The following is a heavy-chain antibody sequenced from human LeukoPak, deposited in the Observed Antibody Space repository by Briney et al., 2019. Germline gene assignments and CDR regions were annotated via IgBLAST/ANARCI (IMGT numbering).Heavy chain of an antibody. Sequence: PSETLSLTCTVSGGSISSYYWSWLRQPPGKGLEWIGYIYYSGSTNYNPSLKSRVTISVDTSKNQFSLKLSSVTAADKAVYYCARDHFWSGYYKQDYYYYCMDVWGKGTTVTVSS. CDR1: GGSISSYY. D-gene: IGHD3-3*02. CDR2: IYYSGST. J-gene: IGHJ6*03. V-gene: IGHV4-59*01. CDR3: ARDHFWSGYYKQDYYYYCMDV.